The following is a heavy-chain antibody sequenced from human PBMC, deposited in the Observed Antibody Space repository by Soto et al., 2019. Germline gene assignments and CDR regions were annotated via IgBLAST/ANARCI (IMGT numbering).Heavy chain of an antibody. Sequence: GGSLRLSCTASGFTFGDYAMSWFRQAPGKGLEWVGFIRSKAYGGTTEYADSVKGRFTISRDNAKNTLYLQMNSLRAEDTAVYYCARKKVDTAMVTPSGNFDYWGQGTLVTVSS. V-gene: IGHV3-49*03. CDR2: IRSKAYGGTT. D-gene: IGHD5-18*01. CDR1: GFTFGDYA. CDR3: ARKKVDTAMVTPSGNFDY. J-gene: IGHJ4*02.